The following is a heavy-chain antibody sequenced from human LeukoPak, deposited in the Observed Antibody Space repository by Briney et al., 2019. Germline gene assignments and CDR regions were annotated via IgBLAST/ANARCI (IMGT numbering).Heavy chain of an antibody. D-gene: IGHD2-15*01. CDR2: IYYSGST. J-gene: IGHJ6*03. V-gene: IGHV4-39*01. Sequence: SETLSLTCTVSGGSISSSSYYWGWIRQPPGKGLEWIGSIYYSGSTYYNPSLKSRVTISVETSKNQFSLKLSSVTAADTAVYYCASSRGGDIVVVVAATYYMDVWGKGTTVTVSS. CDR3: ASSRGGDIVVVVAATYYMDV. CDR1: GGSISSSSYY.